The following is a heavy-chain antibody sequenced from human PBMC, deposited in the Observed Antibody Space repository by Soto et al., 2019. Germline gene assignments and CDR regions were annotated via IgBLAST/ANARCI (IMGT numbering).Heavy chain of an antibody. J-gene: IGHJ1*01. CDR1: GFTFGSYW. D-gene: IGHD1-26*01. V-gene: IGHV3-74*01. Sequence: EVQLVESGGGSVQPGGSLRLSCGTSGFTFGSYWLDWVRQAPGKGLVWVSRINGDGSITTYADSVKGRFTISRDHAANTLHRHTNGLGADDAGVYYCPRATLCFGASPHSGGQGTLVTVS. CDR3: PRATLCFGASPHS. CDR2: INGDGSIT.